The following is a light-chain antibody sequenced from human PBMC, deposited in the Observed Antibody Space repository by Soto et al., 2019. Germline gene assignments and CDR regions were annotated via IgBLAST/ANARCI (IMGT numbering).Light chain of an antibody. CDR3: CSYADIVTSHVV. J-gene: IGLJ2*01. V-gene: IGLV7-46*01. Sequence: QAVVTQEPSLTVSPGGTVTLTCGSSAGAVTSGHYPYWFQQKPGQAPRTLIYDTNNKHSWTPARFSGSLLGGKAALTLSGAQPEDEADYYCCSYADIVTSHVVFGGGTKLTVL. CDR2: DTN. CDR1: AGAVTSGHY.